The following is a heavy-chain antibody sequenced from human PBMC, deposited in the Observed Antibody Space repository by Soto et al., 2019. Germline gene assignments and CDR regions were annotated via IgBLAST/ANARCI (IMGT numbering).Heavy chain of an antibody. CDR1: GFTFSSYA. CDR3: ARDLEPGYSSGWQDY. V-gene: IGHV3-30*04. D-gene: IGHD6-19*01. CDR2: IPYVGRNK. Sequence: QVQLVESGGGVVQPGRSLRLSCAASGFTFSSYAMHWVRQAPGKGLEWVAVIPYVGRNKYYADSVKGRFTISRDNSKNTLYLQMNSLRAEDTAVYYCARDLEPGYSSGWQDYWGQGTLVTVSS. J-gene: IGHJ4*02.